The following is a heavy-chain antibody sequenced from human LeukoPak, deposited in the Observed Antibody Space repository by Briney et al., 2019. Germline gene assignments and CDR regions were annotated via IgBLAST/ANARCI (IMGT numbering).Heavy chain of an antibody. V-gene: IGHV4-4*07. D-gene: IGHD6-13*01. CDR2: IYTSGTT. CDR3: ARDKNSSSWYFDY. Sequence: SETLSLTCTVSGGSISSYYWSWLRQPAGNGLKWIGRIYTSGTTNYNPSLKSRVTMSVDTSKNQLSLKLSSVTAADTAVYYCARDKNSSSWYFDYWGQGTLVTVSS. CDR1: GGSISSYY. J-gene: IGHJ4*02.